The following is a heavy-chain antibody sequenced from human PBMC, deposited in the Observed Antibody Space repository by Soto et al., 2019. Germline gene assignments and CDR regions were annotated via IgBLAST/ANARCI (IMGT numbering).Heavy chain of an antibody. J-gene: IGHJ5*02. D-gene: IGHD3-16*02. CDR2: IYYNGNT. V-gene: IGHV4-59*12. CDR1: NVSISPYY. CDR3: ARVPAMGGVISHWFDP. Sequence: PSETLSLTCTVSNVSISPYYWSWIRQPPGKGLEWIGYIYYNGNTKYNPSLKSRVTISLGTSKNEFSLRLTSVTAADTAVYFCARVPAMGGVISHWFDPWGPGTLVTVSS.